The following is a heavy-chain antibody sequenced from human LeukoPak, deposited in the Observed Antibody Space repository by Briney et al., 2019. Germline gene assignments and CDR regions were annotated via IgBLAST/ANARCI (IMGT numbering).Heavy chain of an antibody. Sequence: QTGGSLRLSCAASGFTFSSYAMSWVRQAPGKGLEWVSAISGSGDITYYADSVKGRFTISRDNSKNTLYLQMNGLRADDTSLYYCAKDPDPPQSWFDPWGQGTLVTVSS. V-gene: IGHV3-23*01. CDR2: ISGSGDIT. CDR3: AKDPDPPQSWFDP. CDR1: GFTFSSYA. J-gene: IGHJ5*02.